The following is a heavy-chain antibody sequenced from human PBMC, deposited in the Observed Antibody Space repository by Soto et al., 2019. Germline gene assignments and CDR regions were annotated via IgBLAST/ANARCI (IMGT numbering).Heavy chain of an antibody. V-gene: IGHV1-3*01. CDR1: GYTFTSYA. J-gene: IGHJ4*02. CDR3: ATPQDYDGCLDS. CDR2: INAGNGNT. D-gene: IGHD3-22*01. Sequence: ASVKVSCKASGYTFTSYAMHWVRQAPGQRLEWMGWINAGNGNTKYSQKFQGRLTMTRDTPGNTAYLELNSLISEDTAVYYCATPQDYDGCLDSWGQGTLVTVSS.